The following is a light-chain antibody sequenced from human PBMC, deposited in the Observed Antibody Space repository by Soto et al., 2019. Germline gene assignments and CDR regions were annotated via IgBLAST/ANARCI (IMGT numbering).Light chain of an antibody. CDR3: NSYVGNNNFV. V-gene: IGLV2-8*01. CDR2: EVS. J-gene: IGLJ1*01. CDR1: SSDVGGYNY. Sequence: QSVLTEPPSASGSPGQSVTISCTGTSSDVGGYNYVSWYQQHPGKAPKLMIYEVSKRPSGVPDRFSGSKSGNTASLTVSGLQAEDEADYSCNSYVGNNNFVFGTGIKLTVL.